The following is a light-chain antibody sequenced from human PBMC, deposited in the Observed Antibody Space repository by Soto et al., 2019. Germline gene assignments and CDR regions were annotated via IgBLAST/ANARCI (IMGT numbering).Light chain of an antibody. Sequence: DVLMTQSPSTLSTFVGDRVTITCRASQNITTWLAWYQQRPGYAPKLLVYQASTLETGVPTRFSGSGSGTEFTLTISSLHPDDFATYFCQQYHSFPGTFGQGTKVGI. CDR1: QNITTW. CDR2: QAS. CDR3: QQYHSFPGT. J-gene: IGKJ1*01. V-gene: IGKV1-5*03.